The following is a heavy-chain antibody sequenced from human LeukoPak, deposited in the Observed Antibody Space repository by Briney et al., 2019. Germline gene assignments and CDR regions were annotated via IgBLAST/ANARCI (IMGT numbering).Heavy chain of an antibody. J-gene: IGHJ4*02. CDR1: GGTFISYA. CDR3: ATARGYQLLWG. CDR2: IIPIFCTA. D-gene: IGHD2-2*01. Sequence: SVKVSCKASGGTFISYAISWVRQARGQGREWMVGIIPIFCTANYARQFQGRVTITADESTTTAYMELSSLRSEDPAVYSCATARGYQLLWGWGQGTLVSVPS. V-gene: IGHV1-69*01.